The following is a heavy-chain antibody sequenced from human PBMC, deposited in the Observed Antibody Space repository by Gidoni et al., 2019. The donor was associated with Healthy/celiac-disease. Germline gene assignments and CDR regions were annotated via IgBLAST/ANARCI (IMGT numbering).Heavy chain of an antibody. D-gene: IGHD1-26*01. CDR3: ARGGLQPFFDY. CDR1: GFTFSSYG. Sequence: QVQLVESGGGVVQPGRSLRLSSAASGFTFSSYGMLWVRQAPGKGLEWVAVIWYDGSNKYYADSVKGRFTTSRDNSKNTLYLQMNSLRAEDTAVYYCARGGLQPFFDYWGQGTLVTVSS. V-gene: IGHV3-33*01. CDR2: IWYDGSNK. J-gene: IGHJ4*02.